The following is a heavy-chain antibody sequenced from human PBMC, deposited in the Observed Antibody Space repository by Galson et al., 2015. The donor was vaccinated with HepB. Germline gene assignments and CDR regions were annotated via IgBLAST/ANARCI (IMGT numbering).Heavy chain of an antibody. CDR3: ARRVGTAAYYDILTGRYAGNWYFDL. Sequence: SETLSLTCAVYGGSFSGYYWSWIRQPPGKGLEWIGEINHSGSTNYNPSLKSRVTISVDTSKNQFSLKLSSVTAADTAVYYCARRVGTAAYYDILTGRYAGNWYFDLWGRGTLVTVSS. V-gene: IGHV4-34*01. D-gene: IGHD3-9*01. CDR1: GGSFSGYY. J-gene: IGHJ2*01. CDR2: INHSGST.